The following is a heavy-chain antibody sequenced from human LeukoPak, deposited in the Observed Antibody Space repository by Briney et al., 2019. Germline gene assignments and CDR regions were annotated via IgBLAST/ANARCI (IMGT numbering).Heavy chain of an antibody. CDR2: IYYSGST. CDR3: ARRGGYGGYYYYYGMDV. CDR1: GGAMSGYY. J-gene: IGHJ6*02. D-gene: IGHD5-12*01. V-gene: IGHV4-59*08. Sequence: SETLSLTCTVSGGAMSGYYWTWIRQSPGKGLEWIGYIYYSGSTNYNPSLKSRVTISVDTSKNQFSLKLSSVTAADTAVYYCARRGGYGGYYYYYGMDVWGQGTTVTVSS.